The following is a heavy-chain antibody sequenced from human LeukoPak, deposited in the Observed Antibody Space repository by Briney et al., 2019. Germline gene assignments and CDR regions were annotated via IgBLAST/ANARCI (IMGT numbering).Heavy chain of an antibody. V-gene: IGHV3-30*18. Sequence: GRSLRLSCAASGFPFSSYGMHWVRQAPGKGLEWVAVISYDGSNKYYADSVKGRFTISRDNSKNTLYLQMNSLRAEDTAVYYCAKKEVAYDYWGQGTLVTVSS. J-gene: IGHJ4*02. CDR1: GFPFSSYG. CDR2: ISYDGSNK. CDR3: AKKEVAYDY. D-gene: IGHD5-12*01.